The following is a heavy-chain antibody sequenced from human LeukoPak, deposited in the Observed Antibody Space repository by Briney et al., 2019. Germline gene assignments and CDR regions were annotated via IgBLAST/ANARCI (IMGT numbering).Heavy chain of an antibody. Sequence: GGSLRLSCAASGFTFSSYEMNWVRQAPGKGLEWVSYISSSGSAIYYADSVKGRFTISRDNAKNSLYLQMNSLRAEDTAVYYCARKVGGRAIHAFDIWGQGTMVTVSS. J-gene: IGHJ3*02. V-gene: IGHV3-48*03. CDR1: GFTFSSYE. CDR3: ARKVGGRAIHAFDI. D-gene: IGHD6-19*01. CDR2: ISSSGSAI.